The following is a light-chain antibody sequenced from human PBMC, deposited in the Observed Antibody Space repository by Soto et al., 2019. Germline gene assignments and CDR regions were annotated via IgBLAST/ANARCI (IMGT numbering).Light chain of an antibody. CDR2: SNV. J-gene: IGLJ3*02. V-gene: IGLV1-47*02. Sequence: QSVLTQPPSASGTPGQGVIVSCSGTSSNIGSNYVYWYRLLPGTAPKLVMFSNVMRPPGVPDRFSGAKSGTSASLAISGLRPDDEADYFCAAWDASLSGWVFGGGTKLTVL. CDR1: SSNIGSNY. CDR3: AAWDASLSGWV.